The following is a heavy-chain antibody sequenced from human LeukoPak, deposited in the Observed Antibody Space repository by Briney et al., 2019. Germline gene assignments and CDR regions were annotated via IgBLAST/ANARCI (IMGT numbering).Heavy chain of an antibody. CDR2: ISAYNGNT. J-gene: IGHJ4*02. V-gene: IGHV1-18*04. CDR1: GDTFNNYA. CDR3: ARDRGPGVLDY. D-gene: IGHD6-13*01. Sequence: ASVKVSCKTSGDTFNNYALSWVRQAPGQGLEWMGWISAYNGNTNYAQKLQGRVTMTTDTSTSTAYMELRSLRSDDTAVYCCARDRGPGVLDYWGQGTLVAVSS.